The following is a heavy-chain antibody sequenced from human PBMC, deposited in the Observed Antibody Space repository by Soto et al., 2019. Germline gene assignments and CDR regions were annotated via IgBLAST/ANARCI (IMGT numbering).Heavy chain of an antibody. V-gene: IGHV1-69*04. CDR2: IIPILGIA. Sequence: GASVKVSCKASGGTFSSYTISWVRQAPGQGLGWMGRIIPILGIANYAQKFQGRVTITADKSTSTAYMELSSLRSEDTAVYYCARDRGYCSSTSCSARFDYWGQGTLVTVSS. CDR1: GGTFSSYT. J-gene: IGHJ4*02. D-gene: IGHD2-2*03. CDR3: ARDRGYCSSTSCSARFDY.